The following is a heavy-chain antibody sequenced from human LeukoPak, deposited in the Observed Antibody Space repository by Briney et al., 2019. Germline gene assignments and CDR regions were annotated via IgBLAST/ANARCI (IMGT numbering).Heavy chain of an antibody. CDR1: GFTFSSYA. J-gene: IGHJ3*02. V-gene: IGHV3-30-3*01. CDR2: ISYDGSNK. D-gene: IGHD3-22*01. Sequence: GRSLRLSCAASGFTFSSYAMHWVRQAPGKGLEWVAVISYDGSNKYYADSVKGRFTISRDNSKNTLYLQMNSLRAEDTAVYYCARDFSGYDAFDIWGQGTMVTVSS. CDR3: ARDFSGYDAFDI.